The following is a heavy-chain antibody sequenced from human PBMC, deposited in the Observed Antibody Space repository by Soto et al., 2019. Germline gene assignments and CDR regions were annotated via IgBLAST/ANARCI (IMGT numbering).Heavy chain of an antibody. Sequence: QVQLVESGGGVVQPGRSLRLSCAASGFTFSSYGMHWVRQAPGKGLEWVAVIWYDGSNKYYADSVKGRFTISRDNSKNTLSLQMNSLRAEDTAVYYCARDPQWLREGYFDYWGQGTLVTVSS. J-gene: IGHJ4*02. CDR2: IWYDGSNK. D-gene: IGHD5-12*01. CDR3: ARDPQWLREGYFDY. V-gene: IGHV3-33*01. CDR1: GFTFSSYG.